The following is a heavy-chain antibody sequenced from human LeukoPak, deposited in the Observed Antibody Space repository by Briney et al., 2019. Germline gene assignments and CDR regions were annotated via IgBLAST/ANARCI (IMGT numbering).Heavy chain of an antibody. CDR1: GDSVSSISVA. CDR2: TYYRSKWYY. V-gene: IGHV6-1*01. Sequence: PSQTLSLTCAISGDSVSSISVAWIWIRQSPSRGLEWLGRTYYRSKWYYEYAVSVKGRININPDPSKNQFSLQLNSVTPEDTAVYYCALARSEYHYGMDVWGQGTTVTVSS. J-gene: IGHJ6*02. CDR3: ALARSEYHYGMDV.